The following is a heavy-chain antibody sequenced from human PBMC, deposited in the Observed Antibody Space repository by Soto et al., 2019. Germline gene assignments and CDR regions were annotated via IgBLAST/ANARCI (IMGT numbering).Heavy chain of an antibody. J-gene: IGHJ6*03. CDR2: IYYSGST. CDR1: GGSISSYY. D-gene: IGHD2-2*01. Sequence: SETLSLTCTVSGGSISSYYWSWIRQPPGKGLEWIGYIYYSGSTNYNPSLKSRVTISVDTSKNQFSLKLSSVTAADTAVYYCARPRRVPAAEGNYYYYYYMDVWGKGTTVTVSS. CDR3: ARPRRVPAAEGNYYYYYYMDV. V-gene: IGHV4-59*08.